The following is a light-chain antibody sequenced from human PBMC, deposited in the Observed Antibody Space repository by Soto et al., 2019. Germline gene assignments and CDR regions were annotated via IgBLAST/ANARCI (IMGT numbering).Light chain of an antibody. CDR1: SSDVGSYNR. CDR2: EVS. Sequence: QSVLTQPPSVSGSPGQSVTISCTGTSSDVGSYNRVSWYQQPPGTAPKLIIYEVSNRPSGVPDRFSGSKSGNMASLTISGLQAEDEADYYCNSYSSSTTWVFGGGTKLT. J-gene: IGLJ3*02. V-gene: IGLV2-18*02. CDR3: NSYSSSTTWV.